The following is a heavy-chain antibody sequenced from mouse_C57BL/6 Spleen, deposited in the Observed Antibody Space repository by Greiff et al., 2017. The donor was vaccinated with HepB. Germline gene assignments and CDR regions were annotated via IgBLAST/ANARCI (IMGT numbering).Heavy chain of an antibody. CDR3: ARAKLVYYYAMYY. D-gene: IGHD1-3*01. Sequence: QVQLQQPGAELVKPGASVKMSCKASGYTFTSYWITWVKQRPGQGLEWIGDIYPGSGSTNYNEKFKSKATLTADKSSSTAYMQLSSLTSEDSAVYFCARAKLVYYYAMYYWGQGTSVTVSS. CDR2: IYPGSGST. CDR1: GYTFTSYW. V-gene: IGHV1-55*01. J-gene: IGHJ4*01.